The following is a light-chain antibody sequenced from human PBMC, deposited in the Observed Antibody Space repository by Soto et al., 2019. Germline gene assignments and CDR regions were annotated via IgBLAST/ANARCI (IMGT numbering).Light chain of an antibody. CDR3: QSYDSSLSGRDV. Sequence: QSVLTQSPSVSGAPGQRVTISCTGSSSNIGAGYDVHWYQQLPGTAPKLLIYGNSNRPSGVPDRFSGSKSGTSASLAITGLQAEDEADYYCQSYDSSLSGRDVFGTGTKLTVL. V-gene: IGLV1-40*01. CDR1: SSNIGAGYD. J-gene: IGLJ1*01. CDR2: GNS.